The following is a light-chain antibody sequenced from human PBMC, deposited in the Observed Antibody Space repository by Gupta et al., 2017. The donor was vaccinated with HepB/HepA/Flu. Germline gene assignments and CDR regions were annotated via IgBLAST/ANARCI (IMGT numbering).Light chain of an antibody. CDR3: MQASQTPPIT. Sequence: DIVMTQSPISLPVTPGESASIPCRSSQSLLHSNGYNYLHWYLQKPGQSPQLLIYLGSNRASGVPDRFSGSGSGTDFTLKISRVEADDVAVYYCMQASQTPPITFGQGTRLEIK. CDR1: QSLLHSNGYNY. J-gene: IGKJ5*01. CDR2: LGS. V-gene: IGKV2-28*01.